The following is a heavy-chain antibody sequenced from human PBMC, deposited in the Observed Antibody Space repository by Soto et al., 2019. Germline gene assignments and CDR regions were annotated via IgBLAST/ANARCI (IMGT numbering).Heavy chain of an antibody. D-gene: IGHD1-26*01. V-gene: IGHV1-2*02. CDR1: RYNFTAYF. CDR2: INPNNGGT. CDR3: ASHYPGARFDP. Sequence: QVQLVQSGAEVKKPGASVKVSCKAPRYNFTAYFMHWVRQAPGQGLEWRGWINPNNGGTHYGQRFQCRVTMTSDTSISTAYIELSSLRSDDTAVYYCASHYPGARFDPWGQGTLVIVSS. J-gene: IGHJ5*02.